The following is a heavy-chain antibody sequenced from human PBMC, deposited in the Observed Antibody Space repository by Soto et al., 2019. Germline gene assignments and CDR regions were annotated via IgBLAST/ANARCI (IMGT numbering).Heavy chain of an antibody. V-gene: IGHV4-61*08. CDR3: ARDRGYYDSSGYYYPYYFDY. CDR2: IYYSGST. Sequence: SETLSLTCAVSGGSISSGGYSLSWIRQPPGKGLEWIGYIYYSGSTNYNPSLKSRVTISVDTSKNQFSLKLSSVTAADTAVYYCARDRGYYDSSGYYYPYYFDYWGQGTLVTVSS. CDR1: GGSISSGGYS. J-gene: IGHJ4*02. D-gene: IGHD3-22*01.